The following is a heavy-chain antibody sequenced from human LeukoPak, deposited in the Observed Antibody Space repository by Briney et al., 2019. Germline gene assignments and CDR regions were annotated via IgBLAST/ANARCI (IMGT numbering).Heavy chain of an antibody. J-gene: IGHJ3*02. CDR2: INYSGSA. D-gene: IGHD4-17*01. CDR3: ARHNYDDYVFDI. CDR1: GFTFSNAW. Sequence: GSLRLSCAASGFTFSNAWMSWVRQAPGKGLEWIAYINYSGSASYNPSLKSRVTMSVDTPKQFSLSLSSVTAADTAVYYCARHNYDDYVFDIWGQGTKVTVSS. V-gene: IGHV4-59*08.